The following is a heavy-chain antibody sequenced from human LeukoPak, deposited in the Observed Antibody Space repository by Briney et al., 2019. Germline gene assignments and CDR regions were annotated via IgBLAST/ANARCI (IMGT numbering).Heavy chain of an antibody. CDR2: VRYDGASE. V-gene: IGHV3-30*02. Sequence: GGPLRLSCAASGFTFSSYAMHWVRQAPGKGLEWVAFVRYDGASEYHADSVKGRFTISRDNSKNTLYLQMNSLRAEDTAVYYCAKDAMYCSGGSCYSQGYYYYYYMDVWGKGTTVTVSS. CDR1: GFTFSSYA. J-gene: IGHJ6*03. CDR3: AKDAMYCSGGSCYSQGYYYYYYMDV. D-gene: IGHD2-15*01.